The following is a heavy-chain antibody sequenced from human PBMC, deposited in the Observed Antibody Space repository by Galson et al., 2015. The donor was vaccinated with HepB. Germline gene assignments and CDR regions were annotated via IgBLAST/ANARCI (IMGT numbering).Heavy chain of an antibody. V-gene: IGHV6-1*01. Sequence: CAISGDSVSSVNAGWNWIRRSPSRGLEWLGRTYFKSKWFNDYASSVQSRITIYPDTSKNQFSLQLKSVTPEDTAAYYCARGDIGSDYWGQGTLVTVSS. CDR2: TYFKSKWFN. CDR1: GDSVSSVNAG. CDR3: ARGDIGSDY. J-gene: IGHJ4*02. D-gene: IGHD2-15*01.